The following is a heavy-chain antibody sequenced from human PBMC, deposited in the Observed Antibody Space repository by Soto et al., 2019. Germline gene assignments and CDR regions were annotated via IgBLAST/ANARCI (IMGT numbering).Heavy chain of an antibody. V-gene: IGHV3-23*01. D-gene: IGHD2-2*01. CDR1: GFTFRNFA. CDR3: ASDAPYCSSTSCHYYYHYYMAV. J-gene: IGHJ6*03. CDR2: ISASGGTT. Sequence: GGSLRLSCAPSGFTFRNFAMSWVRQAPGKGLEWLSTISASGGTTYSVDSVKGRFTISRDNSKNTLYLQMNSLRVDDTAVYYCASDAPYCSSTSCHYYYHYYMAVWGKGTTVTVSS.